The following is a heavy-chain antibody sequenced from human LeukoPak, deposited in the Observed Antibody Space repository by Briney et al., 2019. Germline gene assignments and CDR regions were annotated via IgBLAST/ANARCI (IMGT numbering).Heavy chain of an antibody. CDR1: GYTFTSYG. D-gene: IGHD2-2*01. CDR3: ARDQYCSSTSCYGLPWYFDL. Sequence: ASVKVSCKASGYTFTSYGISWVRRAPGQGLEWMGWISAYNGNTNYAQKLQGRVTMTTDTSTSTAYMELRSLRSDDTAVYYCARDQYCSSTSCYGLPWYFDLWGRGTLVTVSS. J-gene: IGHJ2*01. V-gene: IGHV1-18*01. CDR2: ISAYNGNT.